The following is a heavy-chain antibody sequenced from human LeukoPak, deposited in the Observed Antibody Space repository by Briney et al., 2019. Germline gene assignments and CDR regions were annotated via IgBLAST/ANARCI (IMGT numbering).Heavy chain of an antibody. CDR3: AREGVAAAGFDY. V-gene: IGHV3-30*02. CDR2: IRYDGSNK. D-gene: IGHD6-13*01. J-gene: IGHJ4*02. CDR1: GFTFSSYG. Sequence: PGGSLRLSRAASGFTFSSYGMHWVRQAPGKGLEWVAFIRYDGSNKYYADSVKGRFTISRDNSKNTLYLQMNSLRAEDTAVYYCAREGVAAAGFDYWGQGTLVTVSS.